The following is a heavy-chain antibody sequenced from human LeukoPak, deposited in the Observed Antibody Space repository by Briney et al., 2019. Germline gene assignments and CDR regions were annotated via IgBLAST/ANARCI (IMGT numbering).Heavy chain of an antibody. Sequence: GGSLRLSCAASGFTFSSYWMHWVRQAPGKGLVWVSRINSDGSSTSYADSVKGRFTISRDNAKNTLYLQMNSLRAEDTAVYYCARGHRSGHDAFDIWGQGTMVTVSS. D-gene: IGHD3-10*01. CDR1: GFTFSSYW. CDR2: INSDGSST. J-gene: IGHJ3*02. V-gene: IGHV3-74*01. CDR3: ARGHRSGHDAFDI.